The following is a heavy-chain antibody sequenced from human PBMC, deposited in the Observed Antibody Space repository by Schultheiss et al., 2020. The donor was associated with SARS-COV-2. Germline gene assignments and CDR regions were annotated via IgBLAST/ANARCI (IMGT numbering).Heavy chain of an antibody. J-gene: IGHJ1*01. D-gene: IGHD6-19*01. CDR2: IYYSGST. V-gene: IGHV4-31*03. Sequence: SETLSLTCTVSGGSISSGGYYWSWIRQHPGKGLEWIGYIYYSGSTYYNPSLKSRVTISVDTSKNQFSLKLSSVTAADTAVYYCARGLQYSSGWPPAEYFQHWGQGTLVTVSS. CDR3: ARGLQYSSGWPPAEYFQH. CDR1: GGSISSGGYY.